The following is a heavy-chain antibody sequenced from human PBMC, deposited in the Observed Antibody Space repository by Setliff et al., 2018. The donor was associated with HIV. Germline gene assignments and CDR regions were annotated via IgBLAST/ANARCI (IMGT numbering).Heavy chain of an antibody. CDR3: ARDSSGVADYDFWSGRNWFDP. CDR2: TDLSGSS. Sequence: SETLSLTCAVSGGSISSSNWWSWVRQPPGKGLEWIGETDLSGSSNYNPSLKSRVTISVDKSRNQFSLNLNSVAAADTAVYYCARDSSGVADYDFWSGRNWFDPWGQGILVTVSS. J-gene: IGHJ5*02. D-gene: IGHD3-3*01. CDR1: GGSISSSNW. V-gene: IGHV4-4*02.